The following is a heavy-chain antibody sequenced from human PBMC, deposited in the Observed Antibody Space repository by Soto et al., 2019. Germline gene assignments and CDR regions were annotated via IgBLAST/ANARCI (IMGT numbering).Heavy chain of an antibody. J-gene: IGHJ5*02. CDR1: GFTFSSYG. V-gene: IGHV3-30*18. Sequence: GGSLRLSCAASGFTFSSYGMHWVRQAPGKGLEWVAVISYDGSNKYYADSVKGRFTISRDNSKNTLYLQMNSLRAEDTAVYYCAKGDPNGDWFDPWGQGTLVTVSS. CDR3: AKGDPNGDWFDP. D-gene: IGHD2-8*01. CDR2: ISYDGSNK.